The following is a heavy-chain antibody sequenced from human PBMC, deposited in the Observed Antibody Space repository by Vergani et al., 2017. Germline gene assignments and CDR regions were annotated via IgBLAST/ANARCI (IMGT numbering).Heavy chain of an antibody. D-gene: IGHD2-2*01. CDR3: ARALIVVAERTKKEYYYYGMDV. V-gene: IGHV4-34*01. CDR2: INHNGST. J-gene: IGHJ6*02. Sequence: QVQLQQWGAGLLKPSETLSLTCAVYGGSFSGYYWSWIRQPPGKGLEWIGEINHNGSTNYNPSLKSRVTIPVDTSKNQFSLKLSSVTAADTTVYYCARALIVVAERTKKEYYYYGMDVWGQGTTVTVSS. CDR1: GGSFSGYY.